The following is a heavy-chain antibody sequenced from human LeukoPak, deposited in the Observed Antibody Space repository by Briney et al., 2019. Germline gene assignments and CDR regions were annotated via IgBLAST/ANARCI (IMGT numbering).Heavy chain of an antibody. D-gene: IGHD1-26*01. J-gene: IGHJ4*02. CDR3: ATADWESFYFDS. CDR1: GGSISSGGYY. CDR2: TSYSEGT. V-gene: IGHV4-31*03. Sequence: KPSETLSLTCTVSGGSISSGGYYWNWIRQHPGKGLEWIGFTSYSEGTYYNPSLMSRITISVDRSQNQFSLKMRDVTAADTAVYFCATADWESFYFDSWGQGALVAVSS.